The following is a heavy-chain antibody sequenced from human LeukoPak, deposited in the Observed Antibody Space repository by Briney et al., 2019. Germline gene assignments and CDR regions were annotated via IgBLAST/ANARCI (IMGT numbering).Heavy chain of an antibody. V-gene: IGHV3-21*06. Sequence: GGSLRLSCAASGFAFSDYSMNWVRQAPGKGLEWISAITSDSNLIYYADSMRGRITISRDNAENSVYLQMNGLRAEDTAIYYCASGGATVWGYWGQGALVVVSS. D-gene: IGHD3-16*01. CDR3: ASGGATVWGY. CDR2: ITSDSNLI. CDR1: GFAFSDYS. J-gene: IGHJ4*02.